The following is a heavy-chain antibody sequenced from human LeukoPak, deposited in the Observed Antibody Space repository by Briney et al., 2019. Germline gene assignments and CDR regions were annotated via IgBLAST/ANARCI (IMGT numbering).Heavy chain of an antibody. CDR2: ISYDVSNK. J-gene: IGHJ4*02. Sequence: GGSLRLSCAASGFTFSSYAMHWVRQAPGKGLEWVAVISYDVSNKYYADSVKGRFTISRDNSKNTLYLQMNSLRAEDTAVYYCASQDTAMVPGDYWGQGTLVTVSS. CDR3: ASQDTAMVPGDY. D-gene: IGHD5-18*01. CDR1: GFTFSSYA. V-gene: IGHV3-30-3*01.